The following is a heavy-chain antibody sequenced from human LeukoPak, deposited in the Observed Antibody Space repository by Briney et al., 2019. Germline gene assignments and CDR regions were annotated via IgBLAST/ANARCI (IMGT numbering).Heavy chain of an antibody. D-gene: IGHD3-10*01. CDR3: TRRYGSGSYYFDY. J-gene: IGHJ4*02. CDR1: GFTFSGSA. CDR2: IRSKANNYVT. V-gene: IGHV3-73*01. Sequence: PGGSLRLSCAASGFTFSGSAMHWVRQAPGKGLEWVGRIRSKANNYVTAYTASVKGRFTISRDDSKSTAYLQMHSLKTDDTAVYYCTRRYGSGSYYFDYWGQGTLVTVSS.